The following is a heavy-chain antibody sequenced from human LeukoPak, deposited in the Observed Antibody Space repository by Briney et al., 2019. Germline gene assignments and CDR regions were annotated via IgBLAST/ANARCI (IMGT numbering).Heavy chain of an antibody. Sequence: PGGTLRLSCAASGFTFSSYGMNWVRQPPGKGLEWIGEINHSGSTNYNPSLKSRVTISVDTSKNQFSLKLSSVTAADTAVYYCARRIAAAAGYYYYYMDVWGKGTTVTISS. V-gene: IGHV4-34*01. J-gene: IGHJ6*03. CDR3: ARRIAAAAGYYYYYMDV. CDR2: INHSGST. CDR1: GFTFSSYG. D-gene: IGHD6-13*01.